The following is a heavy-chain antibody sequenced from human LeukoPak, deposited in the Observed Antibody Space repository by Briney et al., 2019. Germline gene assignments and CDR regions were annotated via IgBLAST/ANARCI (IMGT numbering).Heavy chain of an antibody. J-gene: IGHJ4*02. CDR1: GGTFSSYA. Sequence: GSSVKVSCKASGGTFSSYAISWVRQAPGQGLEWMGGIIPIFGTANYAQKFQGRVTITTDESTSTAYMELSSLRSEDTAVYYCARDFAIFGVVPTFDYWGQGTLVTVSS. CDR2: IIPIFGTA. CDR3: ARDFAIFGVVPTFDY. V-gene: IGHV1-69*05. D-gene: IGHD3-3*01.